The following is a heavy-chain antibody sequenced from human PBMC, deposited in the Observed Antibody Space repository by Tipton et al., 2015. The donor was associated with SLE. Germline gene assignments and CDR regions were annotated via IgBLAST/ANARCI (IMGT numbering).Heavy chain of an antibody. D-gene: IGHD6-19*01. CDR3: ANLSPEWLVLYNWFDP. CDR2: IRYDGSNK. V-gene: IGHV3-30*02. J-gene: IGHJ5*02. CDR1: GFTFSSYG. Sequence: GSLRLSCAASGFTFSSYGMHWVRQAPGKGLEWVAFIRYDGSNKYYADSVKGRFTISRDNSKNTLYLQMNSLRAEDTAVYYCANLSPEWLVLYNWFDPWGQGTLVTVSS.